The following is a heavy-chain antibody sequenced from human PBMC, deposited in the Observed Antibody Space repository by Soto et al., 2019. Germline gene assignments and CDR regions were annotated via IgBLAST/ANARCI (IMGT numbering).Heavy chain of an antibody. CDR1: GGSLSDYF. CDR3: ARGGISHWAYFYYMDV. D-gene: IGHD2-21*01. V-gene: IGHV4-34*01. J-gene: IGHJ6*03. CDR2: INHLGSI. Sequence: QVPLQQWGAGLLKPSETLSLTCVVSGGSLSDYFWSWIRQPPGRALEWIGEINHLGSINYNPSLKSRVTMSVDTSKNQFSLTLNSVTAADTATYYCARGGISHWAYFYYMDVWDRGTTVTVSS.